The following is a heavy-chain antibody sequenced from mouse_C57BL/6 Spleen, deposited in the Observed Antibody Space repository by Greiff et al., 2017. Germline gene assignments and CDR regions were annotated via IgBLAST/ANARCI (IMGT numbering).Heavy chain of an antibody. CDR1: GYSITSGYY. CDR3: ARESNLSLYAMDY. J-gene: IGHJ4*01. CDR2: ISYDGSN. V-gene: IGHV3-6*01. D-gene: IGHD2-5*01. Sequence: ESGPGLVKPSQSLSLTCSVTGYSITSGYYWNWIRQFPGNKLEWMGYISYDGSNNYNPSLKNRISITRDTSKNQFFLKLNSVTTEDTATYYCARESNLSLYAMDYWGQGTSVTVSS.